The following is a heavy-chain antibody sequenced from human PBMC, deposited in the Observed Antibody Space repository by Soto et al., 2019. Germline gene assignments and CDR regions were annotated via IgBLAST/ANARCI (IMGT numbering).Heavy chain of an antibody. J-gene: IGHJ5*02. D-gene: IGHD5-12*01. CDR3: ATVATNSYNWLDP. CDR2: INSDGTKT. CDR1: GFTFNTYG. Sequence: GGSLRLSCAGSGFTFNTYGMHWVRQAPGKGLVWVSRINSDGTKTSYADSVKGRFTISRDNAKNTVYLQMNSLRAEDTAVYYCATVATNSYNWLDPWGQGTLVTVSS. V-gene: IGHV3-74*01.